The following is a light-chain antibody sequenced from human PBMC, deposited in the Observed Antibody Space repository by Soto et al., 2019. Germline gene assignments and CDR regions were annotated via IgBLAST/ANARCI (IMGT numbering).Light chain of an antibody. CDR3: QQYNNWPPIT. J-gene: IGKJ5*01. V-gene: IGKV3-15*01. CDR1: QSVSSN. Sequence: IVMTQSPATLSVSPGERATLSCRASQSVSSNLAWYQQKPGQAPRLLIYDSSTRATGIPARFSGSGSGTDFTLIISSLQSEDFAVYYCQQYNNWPPITFGQGTRLEIK. CDR2: DSS.